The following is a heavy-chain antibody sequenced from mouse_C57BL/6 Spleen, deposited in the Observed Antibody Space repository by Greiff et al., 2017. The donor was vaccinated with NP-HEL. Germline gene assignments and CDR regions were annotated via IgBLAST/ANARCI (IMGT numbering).Heavy chain of an antibody. CDR2: ISYDGSN. CDR1: GYSITSGYY. J-gene: IGHJ2*01. V-gene: IGHV3-6*01. CDR3: ARGGLTGSSYGFDY. Sequence: EVKLQESGPGLVKPSQSLSLTCSVTGYSITSGYYWNWIRQFPGNKLEWMGYISYDGSNNYNPSLKNRISITRDTSKNQFFLKLNSVTTEDTATYYCARGGLTGSSYGFDYWGQGTTLTVSS. D-gene: IGHD1-1*01.